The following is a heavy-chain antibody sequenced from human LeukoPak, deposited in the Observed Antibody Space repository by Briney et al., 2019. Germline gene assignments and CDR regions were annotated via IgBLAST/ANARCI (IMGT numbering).Heavy chain of an antibody. CDR1: GYTFTGYY. CDR2: INPNSGGT. J-gene: IGHJ3*02. V-gene: IGHV1-2*02. Sequence: ASVKVSCKASGYTFTGYYMHWVRQAPGQGLEWMGWINPNSGGTNYAQKFQGRVTMTRDTSISTAYMELSRLRSDDTAVYYCAGSNLYYYERSDAFDIWGQGTMVTVSS. D-gene: IGHD3-22*01. CDR3: AGSNLYYYERSDAFDI.